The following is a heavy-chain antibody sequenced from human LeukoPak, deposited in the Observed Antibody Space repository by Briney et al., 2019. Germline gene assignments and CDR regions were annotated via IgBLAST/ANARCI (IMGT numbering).Heavy chain of an antibody. V-gene: IGHV1-18*01. Sequence: GASVKVSCKASGYTFPSYVISWVRQAPAQGRAWMGWISAYNGNTNYAQKLQGRVTMTTDTSTSTAYMELRSLRSDDTAVYYCARSARYYYYMDVWGKGTTVTVS. CDR3: ARSARYYYYMDV. D-gene: IGHD6-25*01. J-gene: IGHJ6*03. CDR1: GYTFPSYV. CDR2: ISAYNGNT.